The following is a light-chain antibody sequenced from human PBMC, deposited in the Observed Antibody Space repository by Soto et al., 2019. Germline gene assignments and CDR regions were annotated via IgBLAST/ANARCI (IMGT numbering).Light chain of an antibody. CDR2: GAS. CDR1: QSVSSSY. CDR3: QQYGSSPLT. J-gene: IGKJ4*01. Sequence: EIVLTQSPGALSLSPGERATLSCRASQSVSSSYLAWYQQKPDQAPRLLIYGASSRATGIPDRFSGSGSATDFPLTISRLEPEDFAVYYCQQYGSSPLTFGGGTKVELK. V-gene: IGKV3-20*01.